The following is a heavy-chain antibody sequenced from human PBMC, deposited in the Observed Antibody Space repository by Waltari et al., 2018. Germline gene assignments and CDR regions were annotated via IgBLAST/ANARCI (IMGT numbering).Heavy chain of an antibody. CDR3: AKSRGFEY. J-gene: IGHJ4*02. CDR1: GFPFSRYW. D-gene: IGHD2-2*01. V-gene: IGHV3-7*01. Sequence: EVQLVESGGGLVQPGGSLRLSCGAPGFPFSRYWMSWVRKTPGKGLEWVANINYDGSQKYYVDSVKGRFTISRDNAKNSVYLQMNRLRVEDTAVYYCAKSRGFEYWGQGTLITVSS. CDR2: INYDGSQK.